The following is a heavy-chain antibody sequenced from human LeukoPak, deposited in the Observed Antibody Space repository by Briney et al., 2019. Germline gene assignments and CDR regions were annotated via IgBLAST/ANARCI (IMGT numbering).Heavy chain of an antibody. D-gene: IGHD6-13*01. V-gene: IGHV3-74*01. CDR1: GFTFRTYW. CDR2: SESDGSST. Sequence: GGPLRLSCAASGFTFRTYWMNWVRQAPGKGLVWVSRSESDGSSTSYADSVKGRFTISRDNAANTLHLQMNSLRAEDTAVYYCARGSWSAAGTSIDYWGQGTLVTVSS. J-gene: IGHJ4*02. CDR3: ARGSWSAAGTSIDY.